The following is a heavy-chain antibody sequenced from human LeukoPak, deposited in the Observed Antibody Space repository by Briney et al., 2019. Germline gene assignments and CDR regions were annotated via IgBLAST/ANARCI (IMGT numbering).Heavy chain of an antibody. Sequence: PSEPLSLTCTVSGGSISSGDYYWSWIRQPPGKGLEWIGYLYYRGSTSYNPSLKSRVTISVDTSKTQFSLKLSPVTAADTAVYYCASQGIAAAGRDYWGQGTLVTVSS. J-gene: IGHJ4*02. V-gene: IGHV4-30-4*08. CDR2: LYYRGST. CDR1: GGSISSGDYY. D-gene: IGHD6-13*01. CDR3: ASQGIAAAGRDY.